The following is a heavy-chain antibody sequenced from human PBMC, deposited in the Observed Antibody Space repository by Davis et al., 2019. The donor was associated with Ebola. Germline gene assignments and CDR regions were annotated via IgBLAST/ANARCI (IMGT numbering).Heavy chain of an antibody. D-gene: IGHD2-15*01. CDR2: IYYSGST. J-gene: IGHJ4*02. CDR3: ARGQGVALNY. CDR1: GGSISRGDYY. V-gene: IGHV4-30-4*01. Sequence: SETLSLTCTVSGGSISRGDYYWSWIRQPPGKGLEWIGYIYYSGSTYYNPSLKSRVTISVDTSKNQFSLKLSSVTAADTAVYYCARGQGVALNYWGQGTLVTVSS.